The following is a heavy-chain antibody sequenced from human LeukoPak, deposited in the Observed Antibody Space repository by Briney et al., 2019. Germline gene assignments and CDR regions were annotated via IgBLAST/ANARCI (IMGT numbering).Heavy chain of an antibody. CDR1: GFMFSTYS. Sequence: GGSLRLSCAASGFMFSTYSMNWVRQAPGKGLEWVANIKQDGSEKYYVDSVKGRFTISRDNAKNSLYLQMNSLRAEDTAVYYCATTRDSSGWSTGAFDYWGQGTLVTVSS. D-gene: IGHD6-19*01. CDR3: ATTRDSSGWSTGAFDY. V-gene: IGHV3-7*01. CDR2: IKQDGSEK. J-gene: IGHJ4*02.